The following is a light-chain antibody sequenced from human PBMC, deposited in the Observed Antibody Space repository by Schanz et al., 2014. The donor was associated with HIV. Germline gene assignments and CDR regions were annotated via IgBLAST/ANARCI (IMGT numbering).Light chain of an antibody. V-gene: IGLV1-40*01. Sequence: TVGTQRPSVSGAPGQRVTISCQWSSSTIGAGYDFPFSTPLPSTAPKLLIFGDNNRPSGVPDRYSGSKSDTSASLAITGLQAEDEADYYCQSFDISVSGVVFGGGTKLTVL. CDR2: GDN. J-gene: IGLJ2*01. CDR1: SSTIGAGYD. CDR3: QSFDISVSGVV.